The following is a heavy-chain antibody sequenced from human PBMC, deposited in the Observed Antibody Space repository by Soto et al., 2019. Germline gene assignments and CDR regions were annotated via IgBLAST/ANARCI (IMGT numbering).Heavy chain of an antibody. CDR2: IYYSGST. J-gene: IGHJ5*02. Sequence: QLQLQESGPGLVKPSETLSLTCTVSGGSISSSSYYWGWIRQPPGKVLEWIGSIYYSGSTYYNPSLKSRVTISVDTSKSQFSLKLSSVTAADTAVYYCARHDIVVVPAAMRSWVGWFDPWGQGTLVTVSS. CDR1: GGSISSSSYY. V-gene: IGHV4-39*01. D-gene: IGHD2-2*01. CDR3: ARHDIVVVPAAMRSWVGWFDP.